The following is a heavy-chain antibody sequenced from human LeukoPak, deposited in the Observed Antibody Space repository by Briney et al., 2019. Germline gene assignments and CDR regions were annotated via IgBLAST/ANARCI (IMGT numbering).Heavy chain of an antibody. CDR2: INPNSGGT. D-gene: IGHD6-19*01. CDR3: ARGLAVAGSPPRFDY. CDR1: GYTXTGYY. V-gene: IGHV1-2*02. Sequence: ASVKVSCKASGYTXTGYYMHWVRQAPGQGLEWMGWINPNSGGTNYAQKFQGRVTMTRDTSISTAYMELSRLRSDDTAVYYCARGLAVAGSPPRFDYWGQGTLVTVSS. J-gene: IGHJ4*02.